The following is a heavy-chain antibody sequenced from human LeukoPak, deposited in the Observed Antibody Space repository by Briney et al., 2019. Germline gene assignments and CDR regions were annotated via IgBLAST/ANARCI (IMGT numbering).Heavy chain of an antibody. Sequence: SETLSLTCAVYGGSFSGFYWSWIRQAPGKGLEWIGEIHQSGGTNYNPSLKSRVTISVDASKKQFSLKLSSVTAADTAVYYCARTRYYYNSRSYGAPYYFDYWGQGTLVTVSS. D-gene: IGHD3-10*01. CDR1: GGSFSGFY. CDR2: IHQSGGT. V-gene: IGHV4-34*01. CDR3: ARTRYYYNSRSYGAPYYFDY. J-gene: IGHJ4*02.